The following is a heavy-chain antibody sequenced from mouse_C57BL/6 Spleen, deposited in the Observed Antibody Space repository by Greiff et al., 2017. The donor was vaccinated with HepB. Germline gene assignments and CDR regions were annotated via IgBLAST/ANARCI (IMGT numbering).Heavy chain of an antibody. V-gene: IGHV1-61*01. CDR2: IYPSDSET. CDR1: GYTFTSYW. Sequence: QVQLKQPGAELVRPGSSVKLSCKASGYTFTSYWMDWVKQRPGQGLEWIGNIYPSDSETHYNQKFKDKATLTVDKSSSTAYMQLSSLTSEDSAVYYCARRRYYSNYDLYFDVWGTGTTVTVSS. D-gene: IGHD2-5*01. J-gene: IGHJ1*03. CDR3: ARRRYYSNYDLYFDV.